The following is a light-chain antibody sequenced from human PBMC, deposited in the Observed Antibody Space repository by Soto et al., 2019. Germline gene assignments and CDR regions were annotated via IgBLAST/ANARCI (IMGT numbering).Light chain of an antibody. Sequence: QSVLTQPASVSGSPGQSITISCTGTSSDVSGYNYVSWYQQHPGKAPKLMIYDVSNRPSGVSNRFSGSKSGNTASLTISGLQAEDEADYYCSSYRASSTLDVFGTGTKLTVL. CDR2: DVS. V-gene: IGLV2-14*01. CDR3: SSYRASSTLDV. J-gene: IGLJ1*01. CDR1: SSDVSGYNY.